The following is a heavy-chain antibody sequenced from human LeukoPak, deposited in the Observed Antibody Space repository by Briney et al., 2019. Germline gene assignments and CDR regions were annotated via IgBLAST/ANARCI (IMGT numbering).Heavy chain of an antibody. V-gene: IGHV3-7*01. J-gene: IGHJ6*03. CDR3: ARDTSEFDDSSGYLNYYYYMDV. Sequence: GGSLRLSCAASGFTFSSYWMSWVRQAPGKGLEWVANIKQDGSEKYYVDSVKGRFTISRDNAKNSLYLQMNSLRAEDTAVYYCARDTSEFDDSSGYLNYYYYMDVWGKGTTVTVSS. CDR1: GFTFSSYW. CDR2: IKQDGSEK. D-gene: IGHD3-22*01.